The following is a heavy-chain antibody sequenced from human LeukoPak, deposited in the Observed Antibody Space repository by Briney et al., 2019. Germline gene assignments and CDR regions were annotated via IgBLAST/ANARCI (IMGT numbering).Heavy chain of an antibody. J-gene: IGHJ4*02. CDR3: ARDPSLTYGDYFFDY. V-gene: IGHV1-2*02. Sequence: GASGKVTCKASGYTFTGYYMHWVRQAPGLGLEWMGWINPNSGGTNYAQKFQGRVTMPRDTSISTAYMELSRLRSDDTAVYYCARDPSLTYGDYFFDYWGQGTLVTVSS. CDR2: INPNSGGT. D-gene: IGHD4-17*01. CDR1: GYTFTGYY.